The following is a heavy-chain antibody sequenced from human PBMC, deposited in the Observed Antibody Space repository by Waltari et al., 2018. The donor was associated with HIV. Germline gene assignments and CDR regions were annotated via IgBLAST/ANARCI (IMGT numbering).Heavy chain of an antibody. V-gene: IGHV3-21*02. CDR2: ISSTTSSI. CDR3: ARGRLDTENLFGP. Sequence: EVQLVESGGGLVKPGGSLRLSCAASGFTFSDYSMNWVRQAPGKGLEWVSSISSTTSSIFYADSVKGRCSISRDNAKNSLFLQMSSLRAEDTAVYYCARGRLDTENLFGPWGQGTLVTVSS. CDR1: GFTFSDYS. J-gene: IGHJ5*02.